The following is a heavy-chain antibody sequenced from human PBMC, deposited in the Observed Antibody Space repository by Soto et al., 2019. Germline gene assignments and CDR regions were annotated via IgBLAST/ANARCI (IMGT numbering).Heavy chain of an antibody. CDR1: GYTFTGNY. D-gene: IGHD3-16*01. J-gene: IGHJ4*02. CDR3: ASGIGRSRFGD. Sequence: ASVKVSCKTSGYTFTGNYIHWVRQAPGQGLEWMVWLNPSRGYTRYTQNFQGRVAMTRDTSISTAYMELRSLTSDDTSVYYCASGIGRSRFGDWGQRNLVTVYS. CDR2: LNPSRGYT. V-gene: IGHV1-2*02.